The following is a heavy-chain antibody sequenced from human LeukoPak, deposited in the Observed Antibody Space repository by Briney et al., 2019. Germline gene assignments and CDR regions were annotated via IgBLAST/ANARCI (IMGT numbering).Heavy chain of an antibody. CDR3: ARAPGNDAFDI. V-gene: IGHV1-69*04. D-gene: IGHD7-27*01. CDR1: GGTFSNYA. CDR2: IIPILGVA. Sequence: SVKVSCKASGGTFSNYAISWVRQAPGQGLEWMGRIIPILGVADYAQKFQGRVSITADKSTGTAYMELSSLRSEDTAVYFCARAPGNDAFDIWGQGTMVTVSS. J-gene: IGHJ3*02.